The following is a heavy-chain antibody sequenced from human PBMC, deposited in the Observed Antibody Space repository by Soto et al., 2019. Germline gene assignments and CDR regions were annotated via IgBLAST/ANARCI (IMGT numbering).Heavy chain of an antibody. V-gene: IGHV4-4*02. J-gene: IGHJ4*02. Sequence: QVQLQESGPGLVKPSGTLSLTCAVSGDSINSSNWWRWVRQHPGKGLEWIGEIYHSGTINYNPSLKSRISISLDTSKNQFSLKLNSVTAADTAVYFCASSKRPTVLVDYWGQGALVTVSS. CDR2: IYHSGTI. D-gene: IGHD2-8*02. CDR3: ASSKRPTVLVDY. CDR1: GDSINSSNW.